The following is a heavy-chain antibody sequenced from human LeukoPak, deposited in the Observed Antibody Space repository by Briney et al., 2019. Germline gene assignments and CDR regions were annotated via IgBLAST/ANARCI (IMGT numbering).Heavy chain of an antibody. D-gene: IGHD2-2*01. CDR3: ARQYCSSTSCYAEYFDY. CDR2: IKQDGSEK. Sequence: GGSLRLSCAASGFTFSSYWMSWVRQAPGKGLEWVANIKQDGSEKYYVDSEKGRFTISRDNAKNSLYLQMNSLRAEDTAVYYCARQYCSSTSCYAEYFDYWGQGTLVTVSS. V-gene: IGHV3-7*01. J-gene: IGHJ4*02. CDR1: GFTFSSYW.